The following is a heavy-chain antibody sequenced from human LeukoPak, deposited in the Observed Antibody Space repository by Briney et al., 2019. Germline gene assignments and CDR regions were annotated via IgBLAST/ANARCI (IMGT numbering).Heavy chain of an antibody. V-gene: IGHV1-18*01. CDR3: ARVRDFWSGHPPRGMDV. CDR2: ISTYNGNT. J-gene: IGHJ6*02. D-gene: IGHD3-3*01. Sequence: GASVKVSCKASGYTFINYGISWVRQAPGQGLEWMGWISTYNGNTNYAQKLQGRVTMTTDTSTSTGYMELRSLRSDDTAVYYCARVRDFWSGHPPRGMDVWGQGTTVTVSS. CDR1: GYTFINYG.